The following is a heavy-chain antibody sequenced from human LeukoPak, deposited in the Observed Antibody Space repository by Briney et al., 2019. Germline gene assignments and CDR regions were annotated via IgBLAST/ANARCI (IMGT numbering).Heavy chain of an antibody. CDR2: IYYSGST. Sequence: SETLSLTCTVSGGSISSYYWSWIRQPPGKGLEWIGYIYYSGSTNYNPSLKSRVTISVDTSKNQFSLKLSSVTAADTAVYYCARETFDYSSGWASFDYWGQGTLFTVSS. J-gene: IGHJ4*02. D-gene: IGHD6-19*01. V-gene: IGHV4-59*01. CDR1: GGSISSYY. CDR3: ARETFDYSSGWASFDY.